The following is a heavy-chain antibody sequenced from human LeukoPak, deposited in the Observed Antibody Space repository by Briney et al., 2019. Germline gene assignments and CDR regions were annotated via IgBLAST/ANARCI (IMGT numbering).Heavy chain of an antibody. Sequence: ASVKVSCKASGYTCTSYDINWVRQATGQGLEWMGWMNPNSGNTGYAQKFQGRVTMTRNTSISTAYMELSSVTAADTAVYYCTRDGSTSWYKGGFDYWGPGTLVTVSS. V-gene: IGHV1-8*01. CDR2: MNPNSGNT. CDR1: GYTCTSYD. D-gene: IGHD6-13*01. J-gene: IGHJ4*02. CDR3: TRDGSTSWYKGGFDY.